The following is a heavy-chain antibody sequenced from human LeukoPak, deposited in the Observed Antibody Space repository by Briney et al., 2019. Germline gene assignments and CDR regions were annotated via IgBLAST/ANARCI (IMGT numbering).Heavy chain of an antibody. V-gene: IGHV3-33*06. J-gene: IGHJ3*02. CDR2: IWYDGSNK. Sequence: GGSLRLSCAASGFTFSSYGMHWVRQAPGKGLEWVAVIWYDGSNKYYADSVKGRFTISRDNSKNTLYLQMNSLRAEDAAVYYCAEDPNGDYVGAFDTWGQGTMVIVSS. CDR1: GFTFSSYG. CDR3: AEDPNGDYVGAFDT. D-gene: IGHD4-17*01.